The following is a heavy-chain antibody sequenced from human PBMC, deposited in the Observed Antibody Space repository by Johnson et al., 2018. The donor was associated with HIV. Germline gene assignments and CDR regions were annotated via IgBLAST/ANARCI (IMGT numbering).Heavy chain of an antibody. D-gene: IGHD6-19*01. CDR2: ISYDGSNK. V-gene: IGHV3-30*03. CDR3: ARAGGAVRVNGFDM. J-gene: IGHJ3*02. Sequence: QVQLVESGGGVVQPGRSLRLSCAASGFTFSSYGMHWVRQAPGKGLEWVAVISYDGSNKYYADSVKGRFTISRDKSKNTLYLQMNSLRGEDRALYYCARAGGAVRVNGFDMWGQGTMVTVSS. CDR1: GFTFSSYG.